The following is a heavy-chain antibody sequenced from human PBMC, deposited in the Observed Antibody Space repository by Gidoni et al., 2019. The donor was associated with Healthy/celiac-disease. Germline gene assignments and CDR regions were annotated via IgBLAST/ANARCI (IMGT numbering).Heavy chain of an antibody. CDR1: GGPISSSY. J-gene: IGHJ5*02. CDR2: IYYSGST. Sequence: QVQLQESGPGLLKPSETLSLPGPVPGGPISSSYWSWIRQPPGKGLEWIGYIYYSGSTNYNPSLKSRVTISVDTSKNQFSLKLSSVTAADTAVYYCARVLSRAWFDPWGQGTLVTVSS. CDR3: ARVLSRAWFDP. V-gene: IGHV4-59*01.